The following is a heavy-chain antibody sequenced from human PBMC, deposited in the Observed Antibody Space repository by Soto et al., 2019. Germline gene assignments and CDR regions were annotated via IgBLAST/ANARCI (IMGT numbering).Heavy chain of an antibody. D-gene: IGHD2-21*02. J-gene: IGHJ2*01. CDR2: IYTSGRT. CDR3: ARDYDVNTALDYWYFDL. V-gene: IGHV4-4*07. Sequence: QVQLQESGPGLVKPSESLSLTCTVSGGSIGNYYWAWIRQSAGKGLEWIGRIYTSGRTHYNPSLTGRVTMSIDTSKNKFSMRLTSVTAADTAMYYCARDYDVNTALDYWYFDLWGRGTLVTVSS. CDR1: GGSIGNYY.